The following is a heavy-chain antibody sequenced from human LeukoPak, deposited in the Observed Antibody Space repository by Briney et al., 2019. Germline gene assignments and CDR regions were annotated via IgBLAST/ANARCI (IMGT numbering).Heavy chain of an antibody. CDR2: IIPIFGTA. D-gene: IGHD3-10*01. CDR1: GGTFSSYA. CDR3: ARDNLWFGELDYYYYYMDV. V-gene: IGHV1-69*05. Sequence: SSVKVSCKASGGTFSSYAISWVRRAPGQGLEWMGRIIPIFGTANYAQKFQGRVTITTDESTSTAYMKLSSLRSEDTAVYYCARDNLWFGELDYYYYYMDVWGKGTTVTVSS. J-gene: IGHJ6*03.